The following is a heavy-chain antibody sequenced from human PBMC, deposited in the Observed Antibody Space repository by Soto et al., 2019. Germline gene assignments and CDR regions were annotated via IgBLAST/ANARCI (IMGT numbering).Heavy chain of an antibody. CDR3: ARDWALAARPDNWFDP. CDR2: IKQDGSEK. D-gene: IGHD6-6*01. CDR1: GFTFSSYW. J-gene: IGHJ5*02. V-gene: IGHV3-7*05. Sequence: PGGSLRLSCAASGFTFSSYWMSWVRQAPWKGLEWVANIKQDGSEKYYVDSVKGRFTISRDNAKNSLYLQMNSLRAEDTAVYYCARDWALAARPDNWFDPWGQGTLVTVSS.